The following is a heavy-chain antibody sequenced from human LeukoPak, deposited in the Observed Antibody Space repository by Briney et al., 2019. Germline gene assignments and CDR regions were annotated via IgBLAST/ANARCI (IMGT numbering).Heavy chain of an antibody. CDR3: ARLGKTTVTTSRGFDI. CDR1: GGSISSSSYY. Sequence: PSETLSLTCTVSGGSISSSSYYWGWIRQPPGKGLEWIGSIYYSGNTYCNPSLKSRVTISVDTSKNQFSLKLSSVTAADTAVYYCARLGKTTVTTSRGFDIWGQGTMAIDSS. V-gene: IGHV4-39*01. CDR2: IYYSGNT. D-gene: IGHD4-17*01. J-gene: IGHJ3*02.